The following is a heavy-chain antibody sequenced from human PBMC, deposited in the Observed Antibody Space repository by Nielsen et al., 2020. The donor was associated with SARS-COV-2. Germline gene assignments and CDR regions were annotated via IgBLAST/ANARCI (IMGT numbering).Heavy chain of an antibody. V-gene: IGHV3-11*05. Sequence: GGSLRLSCAASGFTFSDYYMSWIRQAPGKGLEWVSYISSSSSYTNYVDSVKGRFTISRDNAKNSLYLQMNSLRAEDTAVYYCARDVSDGDYSDYWGQGTLVTVSS. CDR3: ARDVSDGDYSDY. CDR2: ISSSSSYT. D-gene: IGHD5/OR15-5a*01. CDR1: GFTFSDYY. J-gene: IGHJ4*02.